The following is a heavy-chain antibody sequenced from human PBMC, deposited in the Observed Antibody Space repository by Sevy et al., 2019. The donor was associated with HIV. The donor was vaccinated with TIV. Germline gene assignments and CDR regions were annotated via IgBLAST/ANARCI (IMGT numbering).Heavy chain of an antibody. Sequence: GGSLRLSCAASGFSFSAYTMNWVRQAPGKGLEWVSSINSGRNYIYYADSMKGRFTISRDNDKNSLYLQMNSLRAEYTAVYYCARSSGWSQPTDYWGQGTLVTVSS. CDR2: INSGRNYI. D-gene: IGHD6-19*01. CDR3: ARSSGWSQPTDY. V-gene: IGHV3-21*06. J-gene: IGHJ4*02. CDR1: GFSFSAYT.